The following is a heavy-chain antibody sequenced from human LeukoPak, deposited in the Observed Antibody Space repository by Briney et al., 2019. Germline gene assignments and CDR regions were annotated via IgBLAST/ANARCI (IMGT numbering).Heavy chain of an antibody. Sequence: GGSLRLSCEGSAFIFSGHWMNWVRQTPGKGLEWVASIKEDGSERQYVDSVKGRFSISRDNTKGSLFLQLNSLRAEDTAVYYCATCRYNWNYALDTQFDPWGQGTLVTVSS. D-gene: IGHD1-7*01. J-gene: IGHJ5*02. CDR2: IKEDGSER. CDR3: ATCRYNWNYALDTQFDP. V-gene: IGHV3-7*03. CDR1: AFIFSGHW.